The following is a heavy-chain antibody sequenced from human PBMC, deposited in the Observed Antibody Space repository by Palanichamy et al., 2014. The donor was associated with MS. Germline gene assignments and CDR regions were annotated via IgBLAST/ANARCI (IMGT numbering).Heavy chain of an antibody. J-gene: IGHJ4*02. CDR2: IHYSGST. Sequence: QMQLQESGPGLVEPSETLSLTCTVSGGSVSSFYWSWIRQPPGKELEWIGYIHYSGSTYYNPSLKSRVTMSVDTSENHFSLKLTSVTAADTAIYFCARSDAGSGFSYYFDYWGQGVLVTVSS. D-gene: IGHD2-2*01. CDR1: GGSVSSFY. CDR3: ARSDAGSGFSYYFDY. V-gene: IGHV4-59*08.